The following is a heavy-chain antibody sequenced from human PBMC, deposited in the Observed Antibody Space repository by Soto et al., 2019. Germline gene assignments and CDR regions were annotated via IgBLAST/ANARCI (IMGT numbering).Heavy chain of an antibody. D-gene: IGHD4-4*01. V-gene: IGHV3-30-3*01. Sequence: GGALRLSYPASGVNFSSHAMHWFLQAAGKGLEWVAAISYDEVISYYADSLKGRFTISRDNSKNTLYLQMNSLKTDDTAVYYCVSGWRVTSGLYLFGNWGQGTLVTGSS. CDR3: VSGWRVTSGLYLFGN. J-gene: IGHJ4*02. CDR1: GVNFSSHA. CDR2: ISYDEVIS.